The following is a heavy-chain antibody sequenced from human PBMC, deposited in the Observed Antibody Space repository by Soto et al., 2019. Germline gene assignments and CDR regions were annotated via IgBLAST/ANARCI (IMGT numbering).Heavy chain of an antibody. CDR3: ARLPTLVVPAALILAT. D-gene: IGHD2-2*01. J-gene: IGHJ5*02. CDR2: IGGSGENT. Sequence: GGSLRLSCAASGFIFSSCAMSWVRQAPGKGLEWVSAIGGSGENTHYADSVKGRFSISRDNSKNMLYLQMNSLRPEDTAVYYCARLPTLVVPAALILATWGQGTRVTVSS. CDR1: GFIFSSCA. V-gene: IGHV3-23*01.